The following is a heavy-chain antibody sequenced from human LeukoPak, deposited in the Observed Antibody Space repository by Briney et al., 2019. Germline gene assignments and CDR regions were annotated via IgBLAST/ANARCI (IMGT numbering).Heavy chain of an antibody. V-gene: IGHV4-34*01. D-gene: IGHD3-3*01. CDR3: ARGLRSTYYDFWSGYSNWFDP. Sequence: PSETLSLTCAVYGGSFSGYYWSWLRQPPGKGLEWIGEINHSGSTNYNPSLKSRVTISVDTSKNQFSLKLSSVTAADTAVYYCARGLRSTYYDFWSGYSNWFDPWGQGTLVTVSS. J-gene: IGHJ5*02. CDR2: INHSGST. CDR1: GGSFSGYY.